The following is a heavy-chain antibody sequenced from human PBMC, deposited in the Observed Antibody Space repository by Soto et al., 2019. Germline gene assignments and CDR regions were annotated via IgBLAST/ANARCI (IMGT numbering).Heavy chain of an antibody. CDR1: GGTFSSYA. V-gene: IGHV1-69*13. J-gene: IGHJ4*02. Sequence: GASVKVSCKASGGTFSSYAISWVRQAPGQGLEWMGGIIPIFGTANYAQKFQGRVTITADESTSTAYMELSSLRSEDTAVYYCARDSSYGDLRGEFDYWGQGTLVTVSS. D-gene: IGHD4-17*01. CDR2: IIPIFGTA. CDR3: ARDSSYGDLRGEFDY.